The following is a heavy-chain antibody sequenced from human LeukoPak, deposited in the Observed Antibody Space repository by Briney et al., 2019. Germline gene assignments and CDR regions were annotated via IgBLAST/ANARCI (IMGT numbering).Heavy chain of an antibody. D-gene: IGHD5-18*01. CDR3: ARRRRYSYGYDYYYYMDV. CDR1: GGSFSGYY. V-gene: IGHV4-34*01. CDR2: INHSGST. Sequence: PSETLSLTCAVYGGSFSGYYWSWIRQPPGKGLEWIGEINHSGSTNYNPSLKSRVTISVDTSKNQFSLKLSSVTAADTAVYYCARRRRYSYGYDYYYYMDVCGKGTTVTVSS. J-gene: IGHJ6*03.